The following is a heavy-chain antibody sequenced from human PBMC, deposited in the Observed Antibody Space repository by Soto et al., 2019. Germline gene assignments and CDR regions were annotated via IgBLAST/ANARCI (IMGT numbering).Heavy chain of an antibody. D-gene: IGHD3-16*02. V-gene: IGHV1-3*01. Sequence: QVQFVQSGAEGEKPGASVKVSCKASGYNFNTYALHWVRQAPGQRLEWMGWINAANGNTKYSQNFQGRVSITRDTSATTVFRALSSMRSEDTAVYFCTRSAVRPSGGLIGPFDYWGQGTLVTVSA. J-gene: IGHJ4*02. CDR3: TRSAVRPSGGLIGPFDY. CDR2: INAANGNT. CDR1: GYNFNTYA.